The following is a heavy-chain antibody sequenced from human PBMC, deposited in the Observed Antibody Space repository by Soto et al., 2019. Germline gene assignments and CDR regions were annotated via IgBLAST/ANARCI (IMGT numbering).Heavy chain of an antibody. J-gene: IGHJ5*02. CDR3: ARAEVRGPRIITRKWNWIDP. Sequence: SETLSLTCTVSGGSISSSSYYWGWIRQPPGKGLEWIGSIYYSGSTYYNPSLKSRVTISVDTSKNQFSLKLSSVTAAETAVYYCARAEVRGPRIITRKWNWIDPWGQGTLVTVSS. V-gene: IGHV4-39*01. D-gene: IGHD3-10*01. CDR2: IYYSGST. CDR1: GGSISSSSYY.